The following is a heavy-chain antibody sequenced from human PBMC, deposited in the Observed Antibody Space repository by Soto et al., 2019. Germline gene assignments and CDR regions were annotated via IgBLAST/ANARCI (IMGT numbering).Heavy chain of an antibody. J-gene: IGHJ5*02. CDR3: ARLRGGIGARVWRDWFDP. D-gene: IGHD6-6*01. CDR1: GGSISSSSYY. CDR2: IYYSGST. Sequence: PSETLSLTCTVSGGSISSSSYYWGWIRQPPGKGLEWIGSIYYSGSTYYNPSLKSRVTISVDTSKNQFSLKLSSVTAADTAVYYCARLRGGIGARVWRDWFDPWGQGTLVTVSS. V-gene: IGHV4-39*01.